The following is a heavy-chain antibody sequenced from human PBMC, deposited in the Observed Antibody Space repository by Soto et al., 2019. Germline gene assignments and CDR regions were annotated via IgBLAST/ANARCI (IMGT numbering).Heavy chain of an antibody. CDR2: MSDDGINR. V-gene: IGHV3-30-3*01. J-gene: IGHJ4*02. CDR1: GFTFSSYT. D-gene: IGHD2-15*01. Sequence: GGSLRLSCAASGFTFSSYTMHWVRQAPGKGLEWVAVMSDDGINRFYADSVKGRFTISRDNSKNTLYLQMNSLRAEDTAVYYCAREYSALDYWGQGTLVTVSS. CDR3: AREYSALDY.